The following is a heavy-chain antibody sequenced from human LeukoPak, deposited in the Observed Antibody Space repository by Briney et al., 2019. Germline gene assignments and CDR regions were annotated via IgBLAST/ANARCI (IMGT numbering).Heavy chain of an antibody. V-gene: IGHV1-18*01. J-gene: IGHJ4*02. CDR1: GYTFTSYA. D-gene: IGHD3-10*01. CDR3: VRDGKFSTGSYFDY. Sequence: ASVKVSCKASGYTFTSYAISWVRQAPGQGLEWMGWISAYNGNTNYAQNLQGRVTMTTDTSTSTAYMELRSLRSDDTAIFYCVRDGKFSTGSYFDYWGQGALVTVSS. CDR2: ISAYNGNT.